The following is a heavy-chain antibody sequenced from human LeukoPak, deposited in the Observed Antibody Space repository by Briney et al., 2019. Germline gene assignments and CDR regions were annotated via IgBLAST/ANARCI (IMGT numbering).Heavy chain of an antibody. V-gene: IGHV3-30*02. J-gene: IGHJ3*02. CDR2: IRYDGSNK. CDR3: ANLPINYYDSSGYPDAFDI. CDR1: GFTFSSYG. Sequence: GGSLRLSCAASGFTFSSYGMHWVRQAPGKGLEWVAFIRYDGSNKYYADSVKGRFTISRDNSKNTLYLQMNSLRAEDTAVYYCANLPINYYDSSGYPDAFDIWGQGTMVSVSS. D-gene: IGHD3-22*01.